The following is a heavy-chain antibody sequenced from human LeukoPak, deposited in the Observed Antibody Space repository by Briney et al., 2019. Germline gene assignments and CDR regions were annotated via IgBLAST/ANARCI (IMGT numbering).Heavy chain of an antibody. D-gene: IGHD3-22*01. CDR3: AKRSGSSGYYYEDY. CDR2: IYSGGST. Sequence: GGSLRLSCAASGFTVSSNYMSWVRQAPGKGLEWVSVIYSGGSTYYADSVKGRFTISRDNSKNTLYLQMNSLRAEDTAVYYCAKRSGSSGYYYEDYWGQGTLVTVSS. CDR1: GFTVSSNY. V-gene: IGHV3-53*01. J-gene: IGHJ4*02.